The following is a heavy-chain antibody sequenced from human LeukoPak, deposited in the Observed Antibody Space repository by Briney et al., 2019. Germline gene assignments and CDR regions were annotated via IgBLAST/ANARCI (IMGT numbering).Heavy chain of an antibody. Sequence: SETLSLTCTVSGGSISIYYWSWIRQPPGKGLEWIGYIYYSGSTNYNPSLKSRVTISVDTSKNQFSLKLSSVTAADTAVYYCAGSYSSGWYVPYYFDYWGQGTLVTVSS. D-gene: IGHD6-19*01. CDR3: AGSYSSGWYVPYYFDY. CDR1: GGSISIYY. J-gene: IGHJ4*02. CDR2: IYYSGST. V-gene: IGHV4-59*01.